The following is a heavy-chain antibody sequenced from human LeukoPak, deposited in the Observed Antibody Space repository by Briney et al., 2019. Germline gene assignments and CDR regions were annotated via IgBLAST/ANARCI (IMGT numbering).Heavy chain of an antibody. CDR3: ARDLIFDF. Sequence: SETLSLTCTVSGGSISSSSYYWGWIRQPPGKGLEWIGTIYYTGSTYYYNPSLRSRVTISVDTSNNQFSLKLDSVTAADTAIYYCARDLIFDFWGQGTLVTVSS. J-gene: IGHJ4*02. D-gene: IGHD2-8*01. CDR2: IYYTGSTY. CDR1: GGSISSSSYY. V-gene: IGHV4-39*07.